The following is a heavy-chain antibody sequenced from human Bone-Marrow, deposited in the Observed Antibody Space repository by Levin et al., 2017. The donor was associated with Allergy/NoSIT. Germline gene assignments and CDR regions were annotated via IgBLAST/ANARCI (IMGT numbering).Heavy chain of an antibody. Sequence: SETLSLTCTVSGGSVSSSDSHWSWIRQPPEKGLEWIGYISYNGATSYSPSLRSRIIISLDTPNNQFSLKMTSVTVADTAMYFCVRDQTGTSAYDSWGQGTMVIVS. CDR3: VRDQTGTSAYDS. CDR1: GGSVSSSDSH. V-gene: IGHV4-30-4*01. CDR2: ISYNGAT. D-gene: IGHD1-7*01. J-gene: IGHJ3*02.